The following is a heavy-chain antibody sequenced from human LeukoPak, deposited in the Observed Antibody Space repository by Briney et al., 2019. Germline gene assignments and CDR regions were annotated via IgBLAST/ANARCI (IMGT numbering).Heavy chain of an antibody. D-gene: IGHD2/OR15-2a*01. V-gene: IGHV1-2*02. CDR2: INPNSGGT. J-gene: IGHJ5*02. CDR1: GYTFTGYY. CDR3: ARPLGSLKEYWWFDP. Sequence: ASVKVSCKASGYTFTGYYMHWVRQAPGQGLEWMGWINPNSGGTNYAQKFQGRVTMTRDTSISTAYMELTRLRSDDTAVYYCARPLGSLKEYWWFDPWGQGTLSPSPQ.